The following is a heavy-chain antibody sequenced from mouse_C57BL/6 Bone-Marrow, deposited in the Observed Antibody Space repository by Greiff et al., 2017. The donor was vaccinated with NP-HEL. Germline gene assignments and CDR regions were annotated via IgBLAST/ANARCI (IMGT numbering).Heavy chain of an antibody. CDR3: ARGGGYYGFAY. J-gene: IGHJ3*01. CDR2: INPGSGGT. CDR1: GYAFTNYL. Sequence: VQLQQSGAELVRPGTSVKVSCKASGYAFTNYLIEWVKQRPGQGLEWIGVINPGSGGTNYNEKFKGKATLTADKSSSTAYMQLSSLTSEDSAVYFCARGGGYYGFAYWGQGTLVTGSA. V-gene: IGHV1-54*01. D-gene: IGHD2-3*01.